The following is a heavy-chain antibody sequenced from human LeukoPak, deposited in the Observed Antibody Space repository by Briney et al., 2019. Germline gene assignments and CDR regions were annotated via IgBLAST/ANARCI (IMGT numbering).Heavy chain of an antibody. D-gene: IGHD5-12*01. CDR3: ARHTWLRSAFDY. CDR2: IYTSGST. V-gene: IGHV4-61*02. Sequence: PSQTLSLTCTVSGGSISSGSYYWSWIRQPAGKGLEWIGRIYTSGSTNYNPSLKSRVTTSVDTSKNQFSLKLSSVTAADTAVYYCARHTWLRSAFDYWGQGILVTVSS. CDR1: GGSISSGSYY. J-gene: IGHJ4*02.